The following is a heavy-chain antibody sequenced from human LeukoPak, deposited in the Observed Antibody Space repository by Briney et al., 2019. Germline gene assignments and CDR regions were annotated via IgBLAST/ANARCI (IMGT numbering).Heavy chain of an antibody. CDR1: GFTFNTYT. V-gene: IGHV3-49*04. D-gene: IGHD6-19*01. CDR3: TRGTQWLVPAWFDP. J-gene: IGHJ5*02. CDR2: IRSKAYGGTT. Sequence: PGGSLSLSCAASGFTFNTYTINWVRQAPGKGLEWVGFIRSKAYGGTTEYAASVKGRFTISRDDSKSIAYLQMNSLKTEDTAVYYCTRGTQWLVPAWFDPWGQGTLVTVSS.